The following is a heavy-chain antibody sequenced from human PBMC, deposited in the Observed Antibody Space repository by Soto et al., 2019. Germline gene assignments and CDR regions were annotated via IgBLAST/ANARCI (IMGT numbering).Heavy chain of an antibody. J-gene: IGHJ4*02. Sequence: PSETLSLTCAVYGGSFSGYYWSWIRQPPGKGLELIGEINHSGSTNYNPSLKSRVTISVDTSKNQFSLKLSSVTAADTAVYYCARGTATVLRYFDSPRGAYYFDYWGQRTLVTVS. D-gene: IGHD3-9*01. CDR1: GGSFSGYY. CDR3: ARGTATVLRYFDSPRGAYYFDY. CDR2: INHSGST. V-gene: IGHV4-34*01.